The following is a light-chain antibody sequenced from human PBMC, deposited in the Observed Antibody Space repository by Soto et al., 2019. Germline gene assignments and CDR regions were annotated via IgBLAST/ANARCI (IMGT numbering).Light chain of an antibody. CDR2: EVS. V-gene: IGLV2-23*02. CDR3: CSYAGSSTQSYV. J-gene: IGLJ1*01. CDR1: NSDVGSYNL. Sequence: SVLTQPASVSGAPGQSITLSCTGTNSDVGSYNLVSWYQQHPGKAPKVIIYEVSERPSGVSDRFSGSKSGNTASLMISGLQAEDEADYYCCSYAGSSTQSYVFGSGTKVTVL.